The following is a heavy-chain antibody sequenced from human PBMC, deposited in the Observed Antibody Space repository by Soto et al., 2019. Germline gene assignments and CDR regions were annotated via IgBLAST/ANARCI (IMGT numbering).Heavy chain of an antibody. CDR3: XRQSRIAXRPVDY. V-gene: IGHV4-39*01. J-gene: IGHJ4*02. CDR1: GGSISSSSYY. CDR2: IYYSGST. Sequence: SETLSLTCTVSGGSISSSSYYWGWIRQPPGKGLEWIGSIYYSGSTYYNPSLKSRVTISVDTSKNQFSLKLSSVTAADTAVYYXXRQSRIAXRPVDYWGQGTLVTVSS. D-gene: IGHD6-6*01.